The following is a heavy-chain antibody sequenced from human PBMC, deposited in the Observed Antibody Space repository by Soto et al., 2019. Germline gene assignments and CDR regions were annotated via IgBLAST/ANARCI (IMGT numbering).Heavy chain of an antibody. J-gene: IGHJ4*02. CDR2: IKQDGSEK. V-gene: IGHV3-7*01. D-gene: IGHD3-3*01. CDR3: ASHEPRYYDFWSGYSSFDY. CDR1: GFTFSSYW. Sequence: GGSLRLSCAASGFTFSSYWMSWVRQAPGKGLEWVANIKQDGSEKYYVDSVKGRFTISRDNAKNSLYLQMNSLRAEDTAVYYCASHEPRYYDFWSGYSSFDYWGQGTLVTVSS.